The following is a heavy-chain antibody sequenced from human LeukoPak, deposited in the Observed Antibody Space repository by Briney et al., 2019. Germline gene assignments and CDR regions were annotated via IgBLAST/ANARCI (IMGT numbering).Heavy chain of an antibody. D-gene: IGHD1-7*01. Sequence: GRSLSLSCAPSGFDFSFYGMHWVRQAPDKGLEWVAYIHYDSTTEDYADSMQGRLTISRDNSKNTLFRQMHNLIIEDMAVLYRAKDWNWAIDSWGQGTLVTVS. CDR2: IHYDSTTE. CDR3: AKDWNWAIDS. J-gene: IGHJ4*02. CDR1: GFDFSFYG. V-gene: IGHV3-30*02.